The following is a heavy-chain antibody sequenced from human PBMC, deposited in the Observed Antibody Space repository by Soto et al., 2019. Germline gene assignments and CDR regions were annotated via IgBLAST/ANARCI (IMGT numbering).Heavy chain of an antibody. Sequence: ASVKVSCKASGYTFTNYAIQWVRQAPGQSLEWMGWINAGNGNTKFSQKFQGRVTITRDTSASTAYMELSSLRSEDTATYYCARVTIGARTEYFYYYGLDVWGQGTTVTVS. CDR2: INAGNGNT. CDR1: GYTFTNYA. D-gene: IGHD6-6*01. CDR3: ARVTIGARTEYFYYYGLDV. V-gene: IGHV1-3*01. J-gene: IGHJ6*02.